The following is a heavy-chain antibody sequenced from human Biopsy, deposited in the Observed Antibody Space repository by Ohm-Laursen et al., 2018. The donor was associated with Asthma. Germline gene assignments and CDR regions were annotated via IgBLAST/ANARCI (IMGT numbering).Heavy chain of an antibody. Sequence: GSSVKVSCKASGGSFSNFAFSWVRQAPGHGLEWMGTILTKFDITSYAEKFQGRVTITVDKSTSTTYMELSRLRSEDTAVYYCARSYDTDSYPVLVLDYWGQGTLVTVSS. CDR3: ARSYDTDSYPVLVLDY. V-gene: IGHV1-69*04. CDR1: GGSFSNFA. J-gene: IGHJ4*02. CDR2: ILTKFDIT. D-gene: IGHD3-22*01.